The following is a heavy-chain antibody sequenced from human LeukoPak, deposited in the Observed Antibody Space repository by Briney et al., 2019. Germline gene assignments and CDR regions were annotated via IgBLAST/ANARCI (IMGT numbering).Heavy chain of an antibody. CDR2: INQDESER. CDR3: ARAQNYYDSSGYWGDAFDI. V-gene: IGHV3-7*03. D-gene: IGHD3-22*01. CDR1: GFIFSRYW. Sequence: GGSLRLSCATSGFIFSRYWMSWVRQAPGKGLEWVANINQDESERNYVDSVKGRFTISRDNAKNSLDLQMNSLRAEDTAVYYCARAQNYYDSSGYWGDAFDIWGQGTMVTVSS. J-gene: IGHJ3*02.